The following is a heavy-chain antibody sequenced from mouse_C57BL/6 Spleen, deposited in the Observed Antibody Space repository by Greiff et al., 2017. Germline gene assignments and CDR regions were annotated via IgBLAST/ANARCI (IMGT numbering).Heavy chain of an antibody. J-gene: IGHJ1*03. D-gene: IGHD2-4*01. Sequence: EVKLVESGGDLVKPGGSLKLSCAASGFTFSSYGMSWVRQTPDKRLEWVATISSGGSYTYYPDSVKGRFTISRDNAKNTLYLQMSSLKSEDTAMYYCARRGYYDYGGRDWYFDVWGTGTTVTVSS. V-gene: IGHV5-6*02. CDR3: ARRGYYDYGGRDWYFDV. CDR1: GFTFSSYG. CDR2: ISSGGSYT.